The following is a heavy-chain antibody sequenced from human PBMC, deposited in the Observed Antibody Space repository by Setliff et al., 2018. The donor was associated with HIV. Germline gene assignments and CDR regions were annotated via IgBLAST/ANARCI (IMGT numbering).Heavy chain of an antibody. CDR1: GYTLTELS. D-gene: IGHD6-13*01. V-gene: IGHV1-3*04. J-gene: IGHJ4*02. Sequence: ASVKVSCKISGYTLTELSIHWVRQAPGKGLEWMGWLRTGTGDTSYSVKFQGRLTITRDTSANTAYMELSNLRSEDTAVYYCVRRATAAEVFDYWGQGTLVTV. CDR2: LRTGTGDT. CDR3: VRRATAAEVFDY.